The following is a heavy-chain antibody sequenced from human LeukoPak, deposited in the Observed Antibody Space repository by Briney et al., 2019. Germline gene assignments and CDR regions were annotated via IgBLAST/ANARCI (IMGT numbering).Heavy chain of an antibody. Sequence: SETLSLTCTVSGGSISSYYWSRIRQPAGKGLEWIGRIYTSGSTNYNPSLKSRVTMSVDTSKNQFSLKLSSVTAADTAVYCCARSRGYCSSTSCYAEDYFDYWGQGTLVTVSS. J-gene: IGHJ4*02. D-gene: IGHD2-2*01. V-gene: IGHV4-4*07. CDR2: IYTSGST. CDR3: ARSRGYCSSTSCYAEDYFDY. CDR1: GGSISSYY.